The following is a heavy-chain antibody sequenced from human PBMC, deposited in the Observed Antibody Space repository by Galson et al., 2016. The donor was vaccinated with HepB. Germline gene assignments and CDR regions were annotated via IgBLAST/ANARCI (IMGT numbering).Heavy chain of an antibody. V-gene: IGHV1-46*01. CDR1: GYTFTNQY. D-gene: IGHD5-12*01. CDR2: INPSFNVT. Sequence: SVKVSCKASGYTFTNQYIHWVRQAPGQGLEWVGTINPSFNVTACALKFRGRVTMTRDTSTNTFYMELSSLKSEDTAVFYCARVGEYGGYDYSSGSVGGSFNSWGLGTLVTVSS. CDR3: ARVGEYGGYDYSSGSVGGSFNS. J-gene: IGHJ4*02.